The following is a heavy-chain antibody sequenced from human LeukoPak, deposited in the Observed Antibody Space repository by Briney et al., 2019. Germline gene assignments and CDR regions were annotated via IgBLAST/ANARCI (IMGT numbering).Heavy chain of an antibody. CDR2: ISSSSSYI. V-gene: IGHV3-21*01. J-gene: IGHJ3*02. CDR3: ARVVSGSYQEEDAFDI. Sequence: PGGSLRLSCAASGSTFSSYSMNWVRQAPGKGLEWVSSISSSSSYIYYADSVKGRFTISRDNAKNSLYLQMNSLRAEDTAVYYCARVVSGSYQEEDAFDIWGQGTMVTVSS. CDR1: GSTFSSYS. D-gene: IGHD1-26*01.